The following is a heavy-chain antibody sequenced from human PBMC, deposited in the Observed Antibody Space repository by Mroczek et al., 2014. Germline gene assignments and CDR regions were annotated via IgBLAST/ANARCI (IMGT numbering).Heavy chain of an antibody. D-gene: IGHD1-1*01. J-gene: IGHJ6*03. CDR1: GGSISSSSYY. Sequence: KESGPGLVKPSETLSLTCTVSGGSISSSSYYWGWIRQPPGKGLEWIGSIYYSGSTYYNPSLKSRVTISVDTSKNQFSLKLSSVTAADTAVYYCARPVIGWWGPELEPRTPYRGYYMDVWGKGTTVTVSS. V-gene: IGHV4-39*01. CDR2: IYYSGST. CDR3: ARPVIGWWGPELEPRTPYRGYYMDV.